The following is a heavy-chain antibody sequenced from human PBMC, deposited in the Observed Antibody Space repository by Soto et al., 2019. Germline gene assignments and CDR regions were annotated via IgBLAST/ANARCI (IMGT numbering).Heavy chain of an antibody. CDR3: ARESRHGSGGYFDY. J-gene: IGHJ4*02. D-gene: IGHD3-10*01. CDR1: GGSISSYY. Sequence: QVQLQESGPGLVKPSETLSLTCTVSGGSISSYYWSWIRQPPGKGLEWIGYIYYSGSTNYNPSLKSRFTISVDTSKNQFSLKLSSVTAADTAVYYCARESRHGSGGYFDYWGQGTLVTVSS. V-gene: IGHV4-59*01. CDR2: IYYSGST.